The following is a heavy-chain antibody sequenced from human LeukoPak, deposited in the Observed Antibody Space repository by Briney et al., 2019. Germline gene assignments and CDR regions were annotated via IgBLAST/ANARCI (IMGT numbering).Heavy chain of an antibody. CDR3: AIDSKGPQDGY. CDR2: ISGSGGST. V-gene: IGHV3-23*01. D-gene: IGHD4-11*01. Sequence: GGSLRLSCAASGFTFSSYAMCWVRQAPGKGLEWVSAISGSGGSTYYADSVKGRFTISRDNSKNTLYLQMNSLRAEDTAVYYCAIDSKGPQDGYSGQGTLVTVYS. J-gene: IGHJ4*02. CDR1: GFTFSSYA.